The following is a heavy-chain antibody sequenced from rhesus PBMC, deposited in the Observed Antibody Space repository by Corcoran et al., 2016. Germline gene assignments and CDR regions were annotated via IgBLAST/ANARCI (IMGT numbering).Heavy chain of an antibody. Sequence: EVQLVESGGGLAKPGGSLRLSCAASGFTFSDYYMHWVRQAPGKGLEWVSYISNGGGSTYYADSVKGRFTSSRDNAKNTLSLQMNSLRAEDTAVYYCAKERRYSGPFDYWGQGVLVTVSS. V-gene: IGHV3S25*01. CDR3: AKERRYSGPFDY. CDR1: GFTFSDYY. CDR2: ISNGGGST. D-gene: IGHD5-24*01. J-gene: IGHJ4*01.